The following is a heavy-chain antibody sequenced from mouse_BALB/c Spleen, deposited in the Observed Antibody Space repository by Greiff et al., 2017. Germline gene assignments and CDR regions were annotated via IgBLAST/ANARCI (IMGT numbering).Heavy chain of an antibody. J-gene: IGHJ2*01. CDR1: GYTFTDYV. D-gene: IGHD2-1*01. V-gene: IGHV1-77*01. CDR3: ARKGDGNPYFDY. CDR2: IYPGSGST. Sequence: VMLVESGPELVKPGASVKMSCKASGYTFTDYVISWVKQRTGQGLEWIGEIYPGSGSTYYNEKFKGKATLTADKSSNTAYMQLSSLTSEDSAVYFCARKGDGNPYFDYWGQGTTLTVSS.